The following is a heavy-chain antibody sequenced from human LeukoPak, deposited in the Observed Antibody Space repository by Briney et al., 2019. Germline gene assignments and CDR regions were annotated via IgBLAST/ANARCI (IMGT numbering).Heavy chain of an antibody. D-gene: IGHD6-19*01. CDR3: AKVAVAGYFDY. V-gene: IGHV3-23*01. J-gene: IGHJ4*02. CDR1: GFTYSTYG. CDR2: IRGSGYDT. Sequence: GRSLRLFCAASGFTYSTYGMTWVRQAPGKGLEWVSGIRGSGYDTYYADSVMGRFTISRDNSKNTLYLQMNSLRAEDTAVYYCAKVAVAGYFDYWGQGTLVTVSS.